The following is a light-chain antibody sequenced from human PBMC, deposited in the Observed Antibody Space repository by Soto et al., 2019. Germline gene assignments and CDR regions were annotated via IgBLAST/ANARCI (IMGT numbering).Light chain of an antibody. CDR2: SAF. Sequence: EIVLTQSPGTLSLSPGERGTLSCRASQSVSSNYLAWYQQKPGQAPRLLIYSAFSRATGIPDRFSGSASGTDLTLTIRRLAPEDFAVYYCQYYGSSPWTFGQGNKVEIK. CDR3: QYYGSSPWT. J-gene: IGKJ1*01. CDR1: QSVSSNY. V-gene: IGKV3-20*01.